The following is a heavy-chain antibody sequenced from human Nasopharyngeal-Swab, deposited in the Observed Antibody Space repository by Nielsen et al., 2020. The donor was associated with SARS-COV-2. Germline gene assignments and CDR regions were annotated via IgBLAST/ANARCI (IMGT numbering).Heavy chain of an antibody. CDR2: IDWADDK. D-gene: IGHD4-17*01. CDR1: GFSLSTSGMC. V-gene: IGHV2-70*01. J-gene: IGHJ4*02. Sequence: SGPTLVKPTQTLTLTCTFSGFSLSTSGMCVSWIRQPPGKALEWLALIDWADDKYYSTSLKTRLTISSDTSKNQVVLTMTNMDPVDTATYFCARIPDGAFHLDYWGQGTLVTVSS. CDR3: ARIPDGAFHLDY.